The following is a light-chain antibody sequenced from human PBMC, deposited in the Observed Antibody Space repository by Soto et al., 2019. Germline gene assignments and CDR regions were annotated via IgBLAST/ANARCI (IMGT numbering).Light chain of an antibody. CDR1: QGIRNY. J-gene: IGKJ4*01. V-gene: IGKV1-9*01. CDR2: VAS. Sequence: DIEMTQSPSSLYASVGDRVTITCRASQGIRNYLAWYRHKPGRAPNLLIYVASTLQSGVPSRFSGSGAGTECTLTISSLQPEDVATYDCQQLNSYPLTFGGGTKVDI. CDR3: QQLNSYPLT.